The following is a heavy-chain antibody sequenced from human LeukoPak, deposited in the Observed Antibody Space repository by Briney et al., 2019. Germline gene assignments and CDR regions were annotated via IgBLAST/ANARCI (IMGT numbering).Heavy chain of an antibody. CDR1: GGSISSGSYY. J-gene: IGHJ5*01. CDR2: IYTSGST. Sequence: SETLSLTCTVSGGSISSGSYYWSWIRQPAGKGLEWIGRIYTSGSTNYSPSLKSRVTISVDTSKNQFSLKLSSVTAADTAVYYCARRSCSGGTCYESRGWFDSWGQGTLVTVSS. D-gene: IGHD2-15*01. CDR3: ARRSCSGGTCYESRGWFDS. V-gene: IGHV4-61*02.